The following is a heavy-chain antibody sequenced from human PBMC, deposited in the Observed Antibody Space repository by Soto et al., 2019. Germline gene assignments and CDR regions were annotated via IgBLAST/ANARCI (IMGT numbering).Heavy chain of an antibody. D-gene: IGHD3-22*01. J-gene: IGHJ4*02. CDR1: GFTFSSYA. Sequence: GGSLRLSCAASGFTFSSYAMSWVRQAPGKGLEWVSAISGSGGSTYYADSVKGRFTISRDNSKNTLYLQMNSLRAEDTAVYYCAKGVDYYDSSGLFDYWGQGTLVTVSS. CDR2: ISGSGGST. V-gene: IGHV3-23*01. CDR3: AKGVDYYDSSGLFDY.